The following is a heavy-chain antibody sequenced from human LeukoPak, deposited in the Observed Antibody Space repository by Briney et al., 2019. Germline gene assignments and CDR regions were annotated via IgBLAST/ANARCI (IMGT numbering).Heavy chain of an antibody. V-gene: IGHV3-66*01. CDR2: IYSGGST. CDR3: ARYCSSTSCQFDY. D-gene: IGHD2-2*01. Sequence: GGSLRLSCAASGFTFSSYAMSWVRQAPGKGLEWVSVIYSGGSTYYADSVKGRFTISRDNSKNTLYLQMNSLRAEDTAVYYCARYCSSTSCQFDYWGQGTLVTVSS. CDR1: GFTFSSYA. J-gene: IGHJ4*02.